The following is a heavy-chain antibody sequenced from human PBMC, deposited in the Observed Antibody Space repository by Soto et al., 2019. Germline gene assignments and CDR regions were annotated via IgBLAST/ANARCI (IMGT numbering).Heavy chain of an antibody. V-gene: IGHV1-2*02. CDR3: ASFGYGSGSYPNWFDP. J-gene: IGHJ5*02. CDR1: GYTCTGYY. D-gene: IGHD3-10*01. Sequence: ASGKGCCKASGYTCTGYYMHWVRQAPGQGLEWMGWINPNSGGTNYAQKFQCRGTMTRDTSISTAYMELSRLRSDDTAVYYCASFGYGSGSYPNWFDPWRQRTLLPVS. CDR2: INPNSGGT.